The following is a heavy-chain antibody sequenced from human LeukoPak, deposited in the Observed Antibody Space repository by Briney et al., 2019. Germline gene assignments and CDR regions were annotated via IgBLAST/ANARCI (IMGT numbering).Heavy chain of an antibody. CDR3: AKSLVRWAFDY. D-gene: IGHD5-24*01. J-gene: IGHJ4*01. V-gene: IGHV3-23*01. CDR1: GFTFSSYA. Sequence: GGSLRFSCAASGFTFSSYAMSWVRQAPGKGLEWVSSLTTDGGSTEYADSVKGRFTISRDNPKNTLYLQMNSLRAEDTALYFCAKSLVRWAFDYWGRGALVSVSS. CDR2: LTTDGGST.